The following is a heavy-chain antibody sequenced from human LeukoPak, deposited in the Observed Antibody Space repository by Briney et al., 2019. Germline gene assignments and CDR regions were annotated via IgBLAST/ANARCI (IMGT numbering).Heavy chain of an antibody. CDR1: GFTVSSNY. V-gene: IGHV3-66*01. J-gene: IGHJ4*02. CDR2: IYSGGST. CDR3: ARGAGVGSYVPFDL. D-gene: IGHD3-16*01. Sequence: PGGSLRLSCAASGFTVSSNYMSWVRQAPGKGLEWVSVIYSGGSTYYADSVKGRFTISRDNSKNTLYLQMNSLRAEDTAVYYCARGAGVGSYVPFDLWGLGTLVAVSS.